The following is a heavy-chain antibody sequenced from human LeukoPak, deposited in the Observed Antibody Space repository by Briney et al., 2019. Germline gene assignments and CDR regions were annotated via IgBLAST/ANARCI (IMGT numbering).Heavy chain of an antibody. V-gene: IGHV4-61*02. CDR2: IYTSGST. D-gene: IGHD6-19*01. CDR3: AREDSSGWYYFDY. J-gene: IGHJ4*02. CDR1: GGSISSGSYY. Sequence: SQTLSLTCTVSGGSISSGSYYWSWIRQPAGKGLEWIGRIYTSGSTNYNPSLKSRVTISGDTSKNQFSLKLSSVTAADTAVYYCAREDSSGWYYFDYWGQGTLVTVSS.